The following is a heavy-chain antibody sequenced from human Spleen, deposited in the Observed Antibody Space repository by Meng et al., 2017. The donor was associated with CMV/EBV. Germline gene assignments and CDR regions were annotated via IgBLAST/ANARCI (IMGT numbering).Heavy chain of an antibody. CDR2: ISTSSITI. D-gene: IGHD2-2*01. CDR3: AREGCSSTSCTTLDY. V-gene: IGHV3-11*01. Sequence: SCKASGYTFSDYYMNWIRQAPGKGLEWISSISTSSITIYYADSVKGRFTISRDNAKNSLFLQMNSLRAEDTAVYYCAREGCSSTSCTTLDYWGQGAQVTVSS. J-gene: IGHJ4*02. CDR1: GYTFSDYY.